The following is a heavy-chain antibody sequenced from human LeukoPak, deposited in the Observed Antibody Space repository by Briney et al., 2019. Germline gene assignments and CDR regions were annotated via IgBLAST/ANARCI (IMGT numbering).Heavy chain of an antibody. V-gene: IGHV1-8*01. CDR2: MNPNSGNT. CDR1: GYTFTGYD. J-gene: IGHJ6*02. CDR3: ARIMRAYYYYGMDV. Sequence: ASVKVSCKASGYTFTGYDINWVRQATGQGLEWMGWMNPNSGNTGYAQKFQGRVTMTRNTSISTAYMELSSLRSEDTAVYYCARIMRAYYYYGMDVWGQGTTVTVSS.